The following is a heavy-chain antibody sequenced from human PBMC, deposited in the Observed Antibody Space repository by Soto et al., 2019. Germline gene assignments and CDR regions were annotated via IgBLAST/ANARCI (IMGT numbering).Heavy chain of an antibody. CDR1: GGTFSSYA. CDR3: ARDLGHCGGDCYYWFDP. V-gene: IGHV1-69*13. CDR2: IIPIFGTA. Sequence: ASVKVSCKASGGTFSSYAISWVRQAPGQGLEWMGGIIPIFGTANYAQKFQGRVTITADESTSTAYMELSSLRSEDTAVYYCARDLGHCGGDCYYWFDPWGQGTLVTVSS. J-gene: IGHJ5*02. D-gene: IGHD2-21*02.